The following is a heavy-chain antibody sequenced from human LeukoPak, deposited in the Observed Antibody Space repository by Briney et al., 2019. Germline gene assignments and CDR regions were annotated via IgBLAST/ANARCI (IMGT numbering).Heavy chain of an antibody. CDR1: GFSLSTSAVG. CDR3: ARGSVEVVAATGFDY. CDR2: IYWDDDK. D-gene: IGHD2-15*01. V-gene: IGHV2-5*02. J-gene: IGHJ4*02. Sequence: SGPTLVNPTQTLTLTCTFSGFSLSTSAVGVGWIRQPPGEALEWLALIYWDDDKRYSPSLSNRLTITKDASKNQVVLTMTNMDPVDSATYYCARGSVEVVAATGFDYWGQGTLVTVSS.